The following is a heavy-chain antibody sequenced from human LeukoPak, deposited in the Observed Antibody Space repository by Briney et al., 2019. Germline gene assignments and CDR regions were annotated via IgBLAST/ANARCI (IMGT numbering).Heavy chain of an antibody. Sequence: ASVKVSCKASGYTFTSYDINWVRQATGQGLERMGWMNPNSGNTGYAQKFQGRVTMTRNTSISTAYMELSSLRSEDTAVYYCARPTSSGWCYLDSWGQGTQVTVSS. CDR1: GYTFTSYD. J-gene: IGHJ4*02. CDR3: ARPTSSGWCYLDS. D-gene: IGHD6-19*01. V-gene: IGHV1-8*01. CDR2: MNPNSGNT.